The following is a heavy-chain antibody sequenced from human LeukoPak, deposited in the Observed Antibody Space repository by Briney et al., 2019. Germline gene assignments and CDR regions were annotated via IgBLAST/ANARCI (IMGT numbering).Heavy chain of an antibody. D-gene: IGHD1-7*01. V-gene: IGHV3-23*01. J-gene: IGHJ6*03. CDR1: GFTFSSYA. Sequence: GGSLRLSCAASGFTFSSYAMSWVRQAPGKGLEWVSAISGSGGSTYYADSVKGRFTISRDNAKNSLYLQMNSLRAEDTAVYYCARDSREKDPRGAGTTFGKERGYYYYYYMDVWGKGTTVTVSS. CDR3: ARDSREKDPRGAGTTFGKERGYYYYYYMDV. CDR2: ISGSGGST.